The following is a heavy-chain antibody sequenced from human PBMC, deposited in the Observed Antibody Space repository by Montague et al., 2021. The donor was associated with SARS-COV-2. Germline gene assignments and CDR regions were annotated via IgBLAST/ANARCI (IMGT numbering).Heavy chain of an antibody. D-gene: IGHD3-10*01. J-gene: IGHJ4*02. V-gene: IGHV4-59*13. CDR2: FYHSGGT. Sequence: SETLSLTCTASGGSISSYFWSWIRQSPGKGLEWIGYFYHSGGTKYNPSLKSRVTISGDTSKNQFSLKLSSVTTADTAVYYCARSGAVPMDWGQGTLVTVSS. CDR3: ARSGAVPMD. CDR1: GGSISSYF.